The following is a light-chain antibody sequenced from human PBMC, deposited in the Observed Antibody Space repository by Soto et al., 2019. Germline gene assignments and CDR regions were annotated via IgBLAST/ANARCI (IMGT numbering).Light chain of an antibody. V-gene: IGLV2-8*01. CDR2: EVN. Sequence: QSVLTQPPSASGSPGPSVTISCTGTSIDVGGYNYVSWYQQHPGKAPKLMIYEVNKRPSGVPDRFSGSKSGNTASLTVSGLQAEDEGDYYCSSHAGSKRVFGTGTKVTVL. CDR1: SIDVGGYNY. CDR3: SSHAGSKRV. J-gene: IGLJ1*01.